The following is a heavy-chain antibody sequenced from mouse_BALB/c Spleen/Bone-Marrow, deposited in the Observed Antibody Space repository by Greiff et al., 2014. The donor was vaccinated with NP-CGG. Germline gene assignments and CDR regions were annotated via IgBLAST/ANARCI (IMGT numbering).Heavy chain of an antibody. D-gene: IGHD1-1*02. CDR3: ARSGERYGAMDY. V-gene: IGHV5-4*02. CDR2: ISNGGSYT. CDR1: GFTFSDFY. J-gene: IGHJ4*01. Sequence: LKLSCAASGFTFSDFYMFWFRQTPEKRLEWVATISNGGSYTYYPVSLKGRFTISRDNAKNNLHLQMSSLKSGDTAMYYCARSGERYGAMDYWGQGTSVTVTS.